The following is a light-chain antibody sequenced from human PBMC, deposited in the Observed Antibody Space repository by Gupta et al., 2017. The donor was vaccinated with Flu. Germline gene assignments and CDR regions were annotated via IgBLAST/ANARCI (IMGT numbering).Light chain of an antibody. V-gene: IGLV2-18*01. J-gene: IGLJ2*01. Sequence: QSALTQPPSVSGSPGQSVTISCTGSSSDVGSYNRVYWYQQPPGTAPKLIIFEVSTRPSGVPDRFSGSKSANTASLTISGLQAEDEADYYCSVYTSTSTLVFGGGTKLTVL. CDR1: SSDVGSYNR. CDR2: EVS. CDR3: SVYTSTSTLV.